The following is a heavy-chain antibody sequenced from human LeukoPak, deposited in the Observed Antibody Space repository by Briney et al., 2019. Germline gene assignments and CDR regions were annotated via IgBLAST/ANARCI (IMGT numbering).Heavy chain of an antibody. CDR2: ITWDGGST. D-gene: IGHD2/OR15-2a*01. CDR1: GFTFDDYA. Sequence: PGGSLRLSCAASGFTFDDYAMHWVRQASGKGLEWVSHITWDGGSTHYADSVEGRFTISRDNRENSLYLQMNSLRPEDTALHYCAKDRAARGRGNYFYMDVWGKGTTVTVSS. J-gene: IGHJ6*03. V-gene: IGHV3-43D*03. CDR3: AKDRAARGRGNYFYMDV.